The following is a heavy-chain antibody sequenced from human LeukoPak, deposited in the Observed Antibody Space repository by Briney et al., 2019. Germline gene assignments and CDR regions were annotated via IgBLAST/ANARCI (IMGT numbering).Heavy chain of an antibody. J-gene: IGHJ4*02. CDR1: GYTFTGYY. CDR2: INPNSGGT. D-gene: IGHD6-19*01. CDR3: ARVGAVAGKYFDY. V-gene: IGHV1-2*02. Sequence: GASVKVSCKASGYTFTGYYIHWVRQAPGQGLEWMGWINPNSGGTNYAQKFQGRVTMTRDMSTSTVYMELSSLRSEDTAVYYCARVGAVAGKYFDYWGQGTLVTVSS.